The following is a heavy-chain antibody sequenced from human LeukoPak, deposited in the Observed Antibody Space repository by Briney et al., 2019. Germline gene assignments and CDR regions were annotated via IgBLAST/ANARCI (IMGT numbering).Heavy chain of an antibody. CDR2: ISASGGGT. V-gene: IGHV3-23*01. CDR1: GFTFSSYA. CDR3: AKGRSTSWKASYYFDY. D-gene: IGHD2-2*01. Sequence: PGGSLRLSCAASGFTFSSYAMTWVRQAPGKGLGWVSVISASGGGTSYADSVKGRSTISRDNSKDMLYLQMKSLSVEDTAVYYCAKGRSTSWKASYYFDYWGQGTQLTVSS. J-gene: IGHJ4*02.